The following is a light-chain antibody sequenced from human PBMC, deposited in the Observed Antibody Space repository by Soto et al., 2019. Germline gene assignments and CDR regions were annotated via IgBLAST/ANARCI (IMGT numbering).Light chain of an antibody. Sequence: EIVLTQSPGTLSLSPGERATLSCRASQSVSSSYLAWYQQKPGQAPRLLIYGASSRATDIPDRFSGSGSGTDFTLTISILEPEDFAVYYCQQYGSSPKTFGQGTKVEIK. V-gene: IGKV3-20*01. CDR3: QQYGSSPKT. CDR1: QSVSSSY. CDR2: GAS. J-gene: IGKJ1*01.